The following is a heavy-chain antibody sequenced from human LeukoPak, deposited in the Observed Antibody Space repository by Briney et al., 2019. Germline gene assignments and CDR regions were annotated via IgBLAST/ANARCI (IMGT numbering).Heavy chain of an antibody. V-gene: IGHV3-21*01. CDR2: ISNSSSYI. CDR3: AKFFDD. CDR1: GFIFSDYT. Sequence: GGSLRLCCAASGFIFSDYTMTWVRQAPGKGLEWVSSISNSSSYIYYADSVRGRFTISRDNAKNSLYLQMNSLTAEDTAVYYCAKFFDDWGQGTLVTVSS. J-gene: IGHJ4*02.